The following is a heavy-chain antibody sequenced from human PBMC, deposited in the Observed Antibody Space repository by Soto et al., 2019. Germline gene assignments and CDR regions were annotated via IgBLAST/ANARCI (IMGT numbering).Heavy chain of an antibody. V-gene: IGHV4-59*01. Sequence: QVQLQESGPGLVKTSETLSLTCSISGGSISDYQWNWIRQPPGKGLEWIGYIYYSGRTNYNPSLKRRLTISLDTSPRQYSLRLRSVTAADTAVYYCARMRGLGEISPYLDYWGQGALVTVSS. J-gene: IGHJ4*02. CDR1: GGSISDYQ. CDR3: ARMRGLGEISPYLDY. D-gene: IGHD3-16*01. CDR2: IYYSGRT.